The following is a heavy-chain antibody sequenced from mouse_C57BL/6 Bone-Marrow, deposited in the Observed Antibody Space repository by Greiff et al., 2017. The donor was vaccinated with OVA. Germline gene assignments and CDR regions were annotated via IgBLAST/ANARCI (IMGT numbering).Heavy chain of an antibody. J-gene: IGHJ3*01. V-gene: IGHV1-19*01. CDR2: INPYNGGT. CDR1: GYTFTDYY. Sequence: VQLKQPGPVLVKPGASVKMSCKASGYTFTDYYMNWVKQSHGQSLEWIGVINPYNGGTSYNQKFKGKATLTVDKSSSTAYMELNSLTSEDSAVYYSLWSSGWFAYWGKGTLVTVSA. CDR3: LWSSGWFAY. D-gene: IGHD6-1*01.